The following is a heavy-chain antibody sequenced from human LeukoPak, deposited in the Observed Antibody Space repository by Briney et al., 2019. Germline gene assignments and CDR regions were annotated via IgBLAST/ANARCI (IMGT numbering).Heavy chain of an antibody. CDR2: IDPSDSDN. V-gene: IGHV5-10-1*01. CDR1: GYSFTSYW. CDR3: ARLDDYGDYG. Sequence: GDPLKISCKGSGYSFTSYWISWGRQMPRKGLEWMGRIDPSDSDNKYSPSFQGHVTISADKSISTAYLQWSSLKASDTATYYCARLDDYGDYGWGQGTLVTVSS. J-gene: IGHJ4*02. D-gene: IGHD4-17*01.